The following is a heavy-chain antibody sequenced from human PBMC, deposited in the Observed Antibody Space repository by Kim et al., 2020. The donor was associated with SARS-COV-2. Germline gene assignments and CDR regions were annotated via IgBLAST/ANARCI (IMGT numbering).Heavy chain of an antibody. V-gene: IGHV4-39*01. Sequence: SETLSLTCTVSGGSISSSSYYWGWIRQPPRKGLEWIGSIYYSGSTYYNPSLKSRVTISVDTSKNQFSLKLSSVTAADTAVYYCARHGYLTGGWRSPYYYYGMDAWGQGTTVTVSS. CDR2: IYYSGST. J-gene: IGHJ6*02. D-gene: IGHD3-9*01. CDR3: ARHGYLTGGWRSPYYYYGMDA. CDR1: GGSISSSSYY.